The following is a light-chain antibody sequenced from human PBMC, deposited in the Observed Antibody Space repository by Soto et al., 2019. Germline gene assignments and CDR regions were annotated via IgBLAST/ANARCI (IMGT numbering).Light chain of an antibody. CDR3: QQSYGTPNT. CDR1: QSISSY. V-gene: IGKV1-39*01. Sequence: DIQMTQSPSSLSASVGDRVIITCRTSQSISSYLNWYQQKPGKAPRLLIYAASSLQSGVPSRFSGGGSGTYFTLTISSLQPEDFATYYCQQSYGTPNTFGQGTKLDIK. CDR2: AAS. J-gene: IGKJ2*01.